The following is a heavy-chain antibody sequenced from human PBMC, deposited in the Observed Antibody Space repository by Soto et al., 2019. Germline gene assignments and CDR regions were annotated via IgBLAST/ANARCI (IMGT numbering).Heavy chain of an antibody. J-gene: IGHJ6*02. CDR1: GFTFSSYA. Sequence: LRLSCAASGFTFSSYAMSWVRQAPGKGLEWVAVISYDGSNKYYADSVKGRFTISRDNSKNTLYLQMNSLRAEDTAVYYCARDGPPRDFLLPQYYYYGMDVWGQGTTGTVSS. D-gene: IGHD3-3*01. CDR3: ARDGPPRDFLLPQYYYYGMDV. CDR2: ISYDGSNK. V-gene: IGHV3-30-3*01.